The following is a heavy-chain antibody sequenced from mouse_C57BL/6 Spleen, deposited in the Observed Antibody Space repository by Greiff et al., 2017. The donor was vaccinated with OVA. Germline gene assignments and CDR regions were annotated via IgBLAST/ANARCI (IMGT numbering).Heavy chain of an antibody. CDR1: GYTFTSYW. CDR3: ARMETGTFDY. D-gene: IGHD4-1*01. Sequence: QVHVKQSGTELVKPGASVKLSCKASGYTFTSYWMHWVKQRPGQGLEWIGNINPSNGGTNYNEKFKSKATLTVDKSSSTAYMQLSSLTSEDSAVYYCARMETGTFDYWGQGTTLTVSS. CDR2: INPSNGGT. V-gene: IGHV1-53*01. J-gene: IGHJ2*01.